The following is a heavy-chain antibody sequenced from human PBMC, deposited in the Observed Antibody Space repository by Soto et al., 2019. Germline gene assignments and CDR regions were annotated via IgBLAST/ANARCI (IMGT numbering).Heavy chain of an antibody. D-gene: IGHD2-15*01. V-gene: IGHV3-53*05. J-gene: IGHJ4*02. CDR3: ARGLKSSWTRPNFDC. Sequence: GGSLRLSCAASGFTVSSNYMSWVRQAPGKGLEWVSVIYSGGSTYYADSVKGRFTISRDNSKNTLYLQMNSLRAEDTAVYYCARGLKSSWTRPNFDCWGQGTLVTVSS. CDR1: GFTVSSNY. CDR2: IYSGGST.